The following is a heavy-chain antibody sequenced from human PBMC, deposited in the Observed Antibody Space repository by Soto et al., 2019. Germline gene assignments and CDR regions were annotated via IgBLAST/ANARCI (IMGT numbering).Heavy chain of an antibody. D-gene: IGHD3-3*01. CDR3: AKDGYDFWSGYHSFDY. Sequence: GGSLRLSCAASGFTFSSYAMSWVRQAPGKGLEWVSAISGSGGSTYYADSVKGRFTISRDNSKNTLYLQMNSLRAEDTAVYYCAKDGYDFWSGYHSFDYWGQGTLVTVSS. CDR2: ISGSGGST. J-gene: IGHJ4*02. CDR1: GFTFSSYA. V-gene: IGHV3-23*01.